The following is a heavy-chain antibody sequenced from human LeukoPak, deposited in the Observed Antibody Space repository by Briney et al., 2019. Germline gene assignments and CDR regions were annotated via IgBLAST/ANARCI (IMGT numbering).Heavy chain of an antibody. CDR3: ALNYDILTGYLYY. CDR2: INPNSGGT. D-gene: IGHD3-9*01. V-gene: IGHV1-2*02. J-gene: IGHJ4*02. Sequence: GASVKVSCKASGYTFTGYYMHWVRQAPGQGLEWMGWINPNSGGTNYAQKFQGRVTMTRDTSISTAYMELSRLRSDDTAVYYCALNYDILTGYLYYWGQGTLVTVSS. CDR1: GYTFTGYY.